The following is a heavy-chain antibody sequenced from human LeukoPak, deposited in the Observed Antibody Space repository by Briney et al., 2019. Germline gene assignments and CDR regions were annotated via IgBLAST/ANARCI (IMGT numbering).Heavy chain of an antibody. V-gene: IGHV4-59*01. CDR3: ARGHSYGYGWFDP. D-gene: IGHD5-18*01. CDR2: IYFSGGS. Sequence: PSETLSLTCTVSGGSISSYYWSWVRQPPGKGLGGIGYIYFSGGSNHNPSLKSRVTISVDTSNNHFTLKLSSVTAADTAVYYCARGHSYGYGWFDPWGQGTLVTVSS. J-gene: IGHJ5*02. CDR1: GGSISSYY.